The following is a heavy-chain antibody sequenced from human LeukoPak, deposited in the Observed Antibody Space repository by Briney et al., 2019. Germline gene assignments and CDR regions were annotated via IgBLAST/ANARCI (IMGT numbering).Heavy chain of an antibody. D-gene: IGHD5-24*01. CDR3: ARVESLLYYYYYMDV. CDR1: GYTFTSYG. CDR2: ISAYNGNT. V-gene: IGHV1-18*01. Sequence: ASVKVSCKASGYTFTSYGISWVRQAPGQGLEWMGWISAYNGNTNYAQKLQGRVTMTTDTSTSTAYMELRSLRSDDTAVYYCARVESLLYYYYYMDVWGKGTTVTVSS. J-gene: IGHJ6*03.